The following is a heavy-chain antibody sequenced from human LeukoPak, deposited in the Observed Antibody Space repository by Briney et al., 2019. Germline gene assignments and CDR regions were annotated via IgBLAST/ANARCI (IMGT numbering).Heavy chain of an antibody. CDR2: IYYSGST. J-gene: IGHJ4*02. CDR3: AREGYGTDY. CDR1: GGSISSYY. Sequence: SETLSLTCTVSGGSISSYYWSWIRQPPGKGLEWIGYIYYSGSTNYNPSLKSRVTISVDTSKYQFSLKLSSVTAADTAVYYCAREGYGTDYWGQGTLVTVSS. V-gene: IGHV4-59*12. D-gene: IGHD4-17*01.